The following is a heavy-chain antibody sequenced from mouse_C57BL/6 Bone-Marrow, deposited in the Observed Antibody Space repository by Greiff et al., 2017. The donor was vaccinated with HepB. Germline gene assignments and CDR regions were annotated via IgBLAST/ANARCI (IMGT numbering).Heavy chain of an antibody. D-gene: IGHD1-1*01. Sequence: EVHLVESGGGLVQPGGSLKLSCAASGFTFSDYYMYWVRQTPEKRLEWVAYISNGGGSTYYPDTVKGRFTISRDNAKNTLYLQMSRLKSEDTAMYYCARITTVVALYAMDYWGQGTSVTVSS. J-gene: IGHJ4*01. V-gene: IGHV5-12*01. CDR1: GFTFSDYY. CDR3: ARITTVVALYAMDY. CDR2: ISNGGGST.